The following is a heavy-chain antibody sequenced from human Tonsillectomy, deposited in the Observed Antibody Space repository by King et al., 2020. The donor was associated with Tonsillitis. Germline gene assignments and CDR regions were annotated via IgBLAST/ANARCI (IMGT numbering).Heavy chain of an antibody. Sequence: VQLVESGGGVVQPGRSLRLSCAASGFTFSSYGMHWVRQAPGKGLEWVAVISYDGSNKYYADSVKGRFTISRDNSKNTLYLQMNSLRAEDTAGYYCAKDRGSSALYYYYYMDVWGKGTTVTVSS. CDR3: AKDRGSSALYYYYYMDV. J-gene: IGHJ6*03. CDR1: GFTFSSYG. D-gene: IGHD6-6*01. V-gene: IGHV3-30*18. CDR2: ISYDGSNK.